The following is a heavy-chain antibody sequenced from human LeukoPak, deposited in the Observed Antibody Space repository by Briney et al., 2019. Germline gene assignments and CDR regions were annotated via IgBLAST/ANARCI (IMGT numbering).Heavy chain of an antibody. V-gene: IGHV3-30*14. J-gene: IGHJ4*02. Sequence: GGSLRLSCAASGFTFSSYAMHWVRQAPGKGLEWVAVISYDGSNEYYADSVKGRFTISRHNSKDTLYLQMNSLRAEDTAVYYCASATMPYYFDYWGQGTLVTVSS. CDR2: ISYDGSNE. CDR3: ASATMPYYFDY. D-gene: IGHD2-2*01. CDR1: GFTFSSYA.